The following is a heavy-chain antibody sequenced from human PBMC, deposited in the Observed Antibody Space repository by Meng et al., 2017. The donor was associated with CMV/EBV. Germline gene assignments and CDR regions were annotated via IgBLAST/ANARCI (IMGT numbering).Heavy chain of an antibody. D-gene: IGHD3-3*01. CDR3: ARGDPVLRFLELLPRYYGMDV. CDR1: GGSSSGYY. J-gene: IGHJ6*02. CDR2: INHSGST. Sequence: SETLSLTCAVYGGSSSGYYWSWIRQPPGKGLEWIGEINHSGSTNYNPSLKSRVTIPVDTSKNQFSLKLSSVTAADTAVYYCARGDPVLRFLELLPRYYGMDVWGQGTTVTVSS. V-gene: IGHV4-34*01.